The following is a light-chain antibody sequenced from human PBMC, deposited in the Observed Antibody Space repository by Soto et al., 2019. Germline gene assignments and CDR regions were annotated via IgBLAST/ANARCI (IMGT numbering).Light chain of an antibody. Sequence: EIMMTQYPDTLSVSPGERATVSCRASQSISSDFAWFQLKPGQAPRLLIYGASTRAPDVPDRFSGSGSGTEFTLTISSLQSEDFAVYYCQQYNNRPYTFGQGTKLEIK. CDR1: QSISSD. CDR3: QQYNNRPYT. J-gene: IGKJ2*01. CDR2: GAS. V-gene: IGKV3-15*01.